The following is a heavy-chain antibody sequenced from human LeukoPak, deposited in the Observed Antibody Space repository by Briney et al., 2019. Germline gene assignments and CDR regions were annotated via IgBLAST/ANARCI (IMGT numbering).Heavy chain of an antibody. CDR2: ITSSSTYI. J-gene: IGHJ4*02. V-gene: IGHV3-21*04. CDR3: ARGWDLQLSRTYFDY. Sequence: PGGSLRLSCAASGFTFTSYTMNWVRQASGKGLEWVSSITSSSTYIYYADSVKGRFTISRDNAKNSLYLQMNSLRAEDTAVYYCARGWDLQLSRTYFDYWGQGTLVTVST. CDR1: GFTFTSYT. D-gene: IGHD3-16*02.